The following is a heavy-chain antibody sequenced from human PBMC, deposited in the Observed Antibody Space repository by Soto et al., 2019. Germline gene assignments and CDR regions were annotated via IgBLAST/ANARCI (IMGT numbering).Heavy chain of an antibody. CDR1: GGSFSGYY. Sequence: QVQLQQWGAGLLKPSETLSLTCAVYGGSFSGYYWSWIRQPPGKGLEWIGEINHSGSTNYNPSLKGRVTISVDTSKNQFSLKLSSVTAADTAVYYCARVGLYDFWSGTIGGYYYYGMDVWGQGTTVTVSS. D-gene: IGHD3-3*01. V-gene: IGHV4-34*01. CDR3: ARVGLYDFWSGTIGGYYYYGMDV. J-gene: IGHJ6*02. CDR2: INHSGST.